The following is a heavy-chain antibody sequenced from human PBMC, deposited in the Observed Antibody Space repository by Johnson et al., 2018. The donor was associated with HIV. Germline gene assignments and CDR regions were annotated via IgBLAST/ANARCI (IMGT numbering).Heavy chain of an antibody. CDR2: THWNGHST. CDR3: AREGWYGDYVDAFDI. Sequence: VQLVESGGGVVRPGGSLRLSCAASGFTFDDYGMSWVRQAPGKGLEWVSGTHWNGHSTGYADSVKGRFTISSDNAKNSLYLQMNSLSAEDRALYYCAREGWYGDYVDAFDIWGQGAMVTVSS. V-gene: IGHV3-20*04. J-gene: IGHJ3*02. D-gene: IGHD4-17*01. CDR1: GFTFDDYG.